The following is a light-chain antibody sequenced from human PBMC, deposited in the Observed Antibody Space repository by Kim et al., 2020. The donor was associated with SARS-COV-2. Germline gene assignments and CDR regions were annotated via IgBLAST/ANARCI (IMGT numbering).Light chain of an antibody. CDR3: QAWDSSTGGV. CDR2: QDS. Sequence: DKYACWYQQKPGQSPVLVIYQDSKRPSGIPERFSGSNSGNTATLTISGTQAMDEADYYCQAWDSSTGGVFGGGTKLTVL. J-gene: IGLJ2*01. V-gene: IGLV3-1*01. CDR1: DKY.